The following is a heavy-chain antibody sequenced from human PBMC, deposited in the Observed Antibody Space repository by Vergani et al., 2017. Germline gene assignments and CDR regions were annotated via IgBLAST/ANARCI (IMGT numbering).Heavy chain of an antibody. CDR1: GFTFSSYA. J-gene: IGHJ5*02. Sequence: EVQLLESGGGLVQPGGSLRLSCAASGFTFSSYAMSWVRQAPGKGLEWVSAISGSGGSTYYADSVKGRFTIARDNSKNTLYLQMNSLRAEDTAVDYCAKQAEMVRGVTDNWFDPWGQGTLVTVSS. CDR2: ISGSGGST. D-gene: IGHD3-10*01. V-gene: IGHV3-23*01. CDR3: AKQAEMVRGVTDNWFDP.